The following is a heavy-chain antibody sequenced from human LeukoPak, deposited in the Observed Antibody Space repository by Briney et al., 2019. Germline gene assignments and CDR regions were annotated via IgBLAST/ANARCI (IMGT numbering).Heavy chain of an antibody. CDR1: GYTFTGYY. D-gene: IGHD6-13*01. Sequence: GASVEVSCKASGYTFTGYYMHWVRQAPGQGLEWMGWINPNSGGTNYAQKFQGRVTMTRDTSISTAYMELSRLRSDDTAVYYCARYLRIRGGGIAAGTAYWGQGTLVTVSS. V-gene: IGHV1-2*02. CDR3: ARYLRIRGGGIAAGTAY. J-gene: IGHJ4*02. CDR2: INPNSGGT.